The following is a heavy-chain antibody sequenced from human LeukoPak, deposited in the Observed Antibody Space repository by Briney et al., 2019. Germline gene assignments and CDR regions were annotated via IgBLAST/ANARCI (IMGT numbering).Heavy chain of an antibody. D-gene: IGHD2-21*01. V-gene: IGHV4-4*02. Sequence: PSGTLSLTCAVSGGSISSSNWWSWVRQPPGKGLEWIGEIYHSGSTNYNPSLKSRVTISVDKSKNQFSLKLSSVTAADTAVYYWARSFYRNHSSLDSGGQGPLVTVSS. J-gene: IGHJ4*02. CDR3: ARSFYRNHSSLDS. CDR2: IYHSGST. CDR1: GGSISSSNW.